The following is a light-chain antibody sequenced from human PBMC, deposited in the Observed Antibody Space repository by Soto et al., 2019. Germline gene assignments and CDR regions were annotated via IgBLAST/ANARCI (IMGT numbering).Light chain of an antibody. CDR1: QYISRY. V-gene: IGKV1-39*01. CDR3: QQSFASPPRT. CDR2: DAS. J-gene: IGKJ4*01. Sequence: DIQMTQSPSSLSASVGERVTITCRASQYISRYLNWYQKKPGKAPKLLIYDASSLQGGVPPRFSGSGSGTYFSLTISSLQPEDYATYYCQQSFASPPRTFGGGTKVDIK.